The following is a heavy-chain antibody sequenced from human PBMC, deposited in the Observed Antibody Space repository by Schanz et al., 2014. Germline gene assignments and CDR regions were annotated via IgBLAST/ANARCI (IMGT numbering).Heavy chain of an antibody. Sequence: QVHLVQSGAEVKRPGASVKVSCKASEYSFTSYSMHWVRQAPGQRLEWMGWINTGSGDTKYSQNVQGRVTITRDTSASTAYMELSSLRSEDTAVYSCARGIRRFGANDYFDYWGQGTLVTVSS. CDR1: EYSFTSYS. CDR2: INTGSGDT. V-gene: IGHV1-3*04. D-gene: IGHD2-15*01. J-gene: IGHJ4*02. CDR3: ARGIRRFGANDYFDY.